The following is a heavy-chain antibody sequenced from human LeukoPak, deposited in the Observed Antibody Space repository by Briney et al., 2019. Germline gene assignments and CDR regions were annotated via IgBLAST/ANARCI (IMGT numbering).Heavy chain of an antibody. CDR1: GFTFSYYA. CDR3: ANGYSSTWSSVDP. Sequence: PGGSLRLSCAASGFTFSYYAMHWVRQAPGKGLEWVAVISYDGKNEYYADSVKGRFTISRDNLKNMVSLQMNSLRAEDTAVYYCANGYSSTWSSVDPWGQGILVTVPS. V-gene: IGHV3-30*04. D-gene: IGHD6-13*01. CDR2: ISYDGKNE. J-gene: IGHJ5*02.